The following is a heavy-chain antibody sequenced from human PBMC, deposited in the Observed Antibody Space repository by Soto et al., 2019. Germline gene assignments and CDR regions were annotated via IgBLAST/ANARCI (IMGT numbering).Heavy chain of an antibody. CDR1: GFTFSSYS. V-gene: IGHV3-30-3*01. D-gene: IGHD6-13*01. Sequence: GGSLRLSCAASGFTFSSYSIHWVRQAPCKGLEWVAVISYDGINKYYADSVKGRFTISRDNSKNTLYLQMNSLRDEDTAVYYCLAAAHLNGMDVWGQGTTVTVSS. J-gene: IGHJ6*02. CDR2: ISYDGINK. CDR3: LAAAHLNGMDV.